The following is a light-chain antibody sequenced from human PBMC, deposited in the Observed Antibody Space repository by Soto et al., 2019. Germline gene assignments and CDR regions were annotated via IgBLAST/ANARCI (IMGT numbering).Light chain of an antibody. J-gene: IGKJ5*01. CDR3: QQYDQWPIT. CDR2: GAS. CDR1: QSVRSN. Sequence: EVVMTQSPATLSVSPGERVTLSCRASQSVRSNLAWYQQKPGQSPRLLIYGASTRATGIPARFSGSGSGTEFTLTISSLQSEDFAVYYCQQYDQWPITFGQGTRLEIK. V-gene: IGKV3-15*01.